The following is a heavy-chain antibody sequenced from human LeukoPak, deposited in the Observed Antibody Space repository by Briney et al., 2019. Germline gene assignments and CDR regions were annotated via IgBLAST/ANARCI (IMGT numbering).Heavy chain of an antibody. V-gene: IGHV3-48*02. CDR1: GFTFSSYS. Sequence: GGSLRLSCAASGFTFSSYSMNWVRQAPGKGLDWVSYISSSSSTIYYADSVKGRFTISRDNAKNSLYLQMNSLRDEDTAVYYCAGTYYGDYYDAFDIWGQGTMVTVSS. CDR2: ISSSSSTI. D-gene: IGHD4-17*01. CDR3: AGTYYGDYYDAFDI. J-gene: IGHJ3*02.